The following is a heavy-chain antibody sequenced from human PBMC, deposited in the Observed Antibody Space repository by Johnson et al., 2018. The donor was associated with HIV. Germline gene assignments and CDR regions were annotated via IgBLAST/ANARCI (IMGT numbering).Heavy chain of an antibody. V-gene: IGHV3-23*04. CDR1: GFTFSDYY. CDR3: ANAPGPYAFDI. Sequence: VQLVESGGGLVKPGGSLRLSCAASGFTFSDYYMSWIRQAPGKGLEWVSGINWHGGSTGYADSVQGRFTISRDNSKNTLYRQMNSLRAEDTDVYYCANAPGPYAFDIWGQGTMVTVSS. J-gene: IGHJ3*02. CDR2: INWHGGST.